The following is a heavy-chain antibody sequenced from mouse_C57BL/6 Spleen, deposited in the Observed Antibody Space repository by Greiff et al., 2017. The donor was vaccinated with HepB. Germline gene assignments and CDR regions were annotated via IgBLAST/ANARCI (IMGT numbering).Heavy chain of an antibody. V-gene: IGHV2-5*01. CDR2: IWRGGST. D-gene: IGHD2-5*01. CDR1: GFSLTSYG. Sequence: VQLVESGPGLVQPSQSLSITCTVSGFSLTSYGVHWVRQSPGKGLEWLGVIWRGGSTDYNAAFMSRLSITKDNSKSPVFFKMNSLQADDTAIYYCAKIYSNYEWYFDVWGTGTTVTVSS. J-gene: IGHJ1*03. CDR3: AKIYSNYEWYFDV.